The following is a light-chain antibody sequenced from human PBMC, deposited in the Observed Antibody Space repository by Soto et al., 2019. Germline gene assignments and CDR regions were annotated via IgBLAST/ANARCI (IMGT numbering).Light chain of an antibody. J-gene: IGKJ5*01. CDR1: QSVSSN. CDR2: GAS. Sequence: EIVMTQSPATLSVSPWERATLSCMASQSVSSNLAWYQQKPGQAPRLLIYGASTRATGIPDRFSGSGSGTEFTLTISSLQSEDFAVYYCQQYNNWPPITFGQGTRLEIK. CDR3: QQYNNWPPIT. V-gene: IGKV3-15*01.